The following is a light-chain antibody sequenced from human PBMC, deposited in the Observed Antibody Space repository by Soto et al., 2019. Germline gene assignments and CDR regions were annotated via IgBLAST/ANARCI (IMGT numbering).Light chain of an antibody. CDR2: GAS. CDR3: QQYNEWPPVT. V-gene: IGKV3-15*01. CDR1: YSVSSN. Sequence: MTRRAGAQTLAAAERANQSCRASYSVSSNLAWYQQKPGQAPRLLIHGASTRATGIPARFSGSGSGTEFPLTISCLHSEDFAVYYCQQYNEWPPVTCGGGTKVDIK. J-gene: IGKJ4*01.